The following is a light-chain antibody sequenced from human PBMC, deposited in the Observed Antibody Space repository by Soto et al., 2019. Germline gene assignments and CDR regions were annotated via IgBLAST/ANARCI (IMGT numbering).Light chain of an antibody. CDR1: SSNIGAGYD. CDR2: GNS. CDR3: QSYDSSLSGRVV. Sequence: QSVLTQPPSVSGAPGQRVTISCTGSSSNIGAGYDVHWYQQLPGTAPKLLIYGNSSRPSRVPDRFSGSKSGTSASLAITGLQAEDEADYYCQSYDSSLSGRVVFGGGTKLTVL. V-gene: IGLV1-40*01. J-gene: IGLJ2*01.